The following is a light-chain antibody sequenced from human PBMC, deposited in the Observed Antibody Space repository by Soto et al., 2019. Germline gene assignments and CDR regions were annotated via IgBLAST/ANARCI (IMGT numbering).Light chain of an antibody. CDR1: SSDVGGYNY. CDR2: DVS. CDR3: CSDAGNYTHV. J-gene: IGLJ1*01. Sequence: QSALTQPRSVSGSPGQSVTISCTGTSSDVGGYNYVSWYQQHPGKAPKLMIYDVSKRPSGVPDRFSGSKSGNTASLTISGLLAEDEADYYCCSDAGNYTHVFGTGTKLTVL. V-gene: IGLV2-11*01.